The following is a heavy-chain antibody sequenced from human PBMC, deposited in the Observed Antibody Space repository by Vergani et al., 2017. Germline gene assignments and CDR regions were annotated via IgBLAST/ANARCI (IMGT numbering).Heavy chain of an antibody. V-gene: IGHV3-9*01. CDR1: GFTFDDYA. CDR2: ISWNSGSI. Sequence: EVQLVESGGGLVQPGRSLRLSCAASGFTFDDYAMHWVRQAPGKGLEWVSGISWNSGSIGYADSVKGRFTISRDNATNSLYLQMNSLRAEDTALYYCAKVALIAAAGAEYCQHWGQGTLVTVSS. CDR3: AKVALIAAAGAEYCQH. J-gene: IGHJ1*01. D-gene: IGHD6-13*01.